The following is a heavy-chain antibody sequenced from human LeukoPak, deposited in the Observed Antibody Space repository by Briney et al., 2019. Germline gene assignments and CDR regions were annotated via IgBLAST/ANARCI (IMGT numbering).Heavy chain of an antibody. CDR3: ARAPCGSTSCYAYYYYGMDV. J-gene: IGHJ6*02. CDR1: GGTFSSYA. CDR2: VIPIFGTA. Sequence: SVKVSCKASGGTFSSYAISWVRQAPGQGLEWMGGVIPIFGTANYAQKFQGRVTITADESTSTAYMELSSLRSEDTAVYYCARAPCGSTSCYAYYYYGMDVWGQGTTVTVSS. V-gene: IGHV1-69*13. D-gene: IGHD2-2*01.